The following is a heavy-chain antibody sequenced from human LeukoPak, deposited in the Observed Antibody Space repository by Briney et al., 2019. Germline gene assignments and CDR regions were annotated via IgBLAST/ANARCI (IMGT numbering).Heavy chain of an antibody. CDR3: ARFSRSSTPVY. Sequence: GGSLRLSCAASGFTFSNYWMSWVRRAPGKGLDWVANIKQDGSEKNYVDSVKGRFTVSRDNAKNSLYLQMNSLKAADTAVYSCARFSRSSTPVYWGQGTLVTVSS. D-gene: IGHD6-6*01. CDR1: GFTFSNYW. V-gene: IGHV3-7*01. J-gene: IGHJ4*02. CDR2: IKQDGSEK.